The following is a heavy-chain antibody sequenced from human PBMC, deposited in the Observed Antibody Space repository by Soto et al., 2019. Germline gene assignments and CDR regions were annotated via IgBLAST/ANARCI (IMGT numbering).Heavy chain of an antibody. V-gene: IGHV4-30-4*01. Sequence: SETLSLTCTVSGDSISSGDYYWSWIRQPPGKGLEWIGCIYYSGNTYYNPSLKRRFSISVDTSKNQFSLQLSSVTVADTAVYYCARDVKRYSSPPGPLEYWGPGTLVTVSS. CDR3: ARDVKRYSSPPGPLEY. D-gene: IGHD6-13*01. CDR2: IYYSGNT. J-gene: IGHJ4*02. CDR1: GDSISSGDYY.